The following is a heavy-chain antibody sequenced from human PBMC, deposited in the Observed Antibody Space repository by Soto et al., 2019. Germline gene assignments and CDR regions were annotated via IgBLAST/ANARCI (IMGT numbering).Heavy chain of an antibody. CDR3: ARVRSPGHPPYNWFDP. V-gene: IGHV1-18*04. Sequence: AAVKVSGKASGYTFIISDITCVLQSPGQGLEGMGCISAYNGNTNVPQNLQGRVILTTDTSTDTAYMELRSLRSDDTAMYYCARVRSPGHPPYNWFDPWGQGTLVTVS. CDR2: ISAYNGNT. CDR1: GYTFIISD. J-gene: IGHJ5*02.